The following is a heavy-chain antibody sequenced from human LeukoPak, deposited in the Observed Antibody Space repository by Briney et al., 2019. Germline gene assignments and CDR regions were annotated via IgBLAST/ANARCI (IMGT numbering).Heavy chain of an antibody. D-gene: IGHD3-22*01. CDR1: GFTFSGSA. V-gene: IGHV3-73*01. Sequence: PGGSLRLSCAASGFTFSGSAMHWVRQASGKGLEWVGRIRSKANSYATAYAASVKGRFTISRDDSKNTAYLQMNSLKTEDTAVYYCTRRAYDSSGYLDYWGQGTLVTVSS. J-gene: IGHJ4*02. CDR3: TRRAYDSSGYLDY. CDR2: IRSKANSYAT.